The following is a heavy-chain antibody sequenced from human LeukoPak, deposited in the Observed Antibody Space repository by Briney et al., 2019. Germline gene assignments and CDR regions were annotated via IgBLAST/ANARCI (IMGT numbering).Heavy chain of an antibody. J-gene: IGHJ5*02. CDR2: IYYSGST. V-gene: IGHV4-39*07. CDR1: GGSISSSSYY. CDR3: ARDQAAAGHNWFDP. D-gene: IGHD6-13*01. Sequence: SETLSLTFTVSGGSISSSSYYWGWIRPPPGKGLEWIGSIYYSGSTYYNPSLKSRVTISVDTSKNQFSLKLSSVTAADTAVYYCARDQAAAGHNWFDPWGQGTLVTVSS.